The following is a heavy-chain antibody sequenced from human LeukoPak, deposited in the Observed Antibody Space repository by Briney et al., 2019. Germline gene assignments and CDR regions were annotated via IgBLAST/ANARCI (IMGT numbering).Heavy chain of an antibody. CDR2: IGGSGDNT. J-gene: IGHJ6*04. CDR3: VKGGPSGRTNV. V-gene: IGHV3-23*01. Sequence: GGSLRLSCGVSGFIFSNYPMTWVRQAPGKGLECVSSIGGSGDNTYYADSVKGRFTISRDNSKNTLFLQMNSLRAEDTALYYCVKGGPSGRTNVWGNGTTVIVSS. D-gene: IGHD2-15*01. CDR1: GFIFSNYP.